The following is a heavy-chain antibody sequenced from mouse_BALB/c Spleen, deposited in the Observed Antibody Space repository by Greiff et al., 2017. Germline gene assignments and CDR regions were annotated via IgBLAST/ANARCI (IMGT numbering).Heavy chain of an antibody. J-gene: IGHJ4*01. CDR3: AREGYYGNYVDAMDY. V-gene: IGHV3-2*02. D-gene: IGHD2-1*01. Sequence: DVKLQESGPGLVKPSQSLSLTCTVTGYSITSDYAWNWIRQFPGNKLEWMGYISYSGSTSYNPSLKSRISITRDTSKNQFFLQLNSVTTEDTATYYCAREGYYGNYVDAMDYWGQGTSVTVSS. CDR1: GYSITSDYA. CDR2: ISYSGST.